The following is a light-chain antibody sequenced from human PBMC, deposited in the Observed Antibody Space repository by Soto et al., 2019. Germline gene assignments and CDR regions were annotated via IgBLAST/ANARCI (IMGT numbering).Light chain of an antibody. J-gene: IGLJ1*01. CDR2: EVS. CDR1: SSDVGGYKY. CDR3: SSYTITSIRSV. V-gene: IGLV2-14*01. Sequence: QSALTQPASVSGSPGQSITISCTGTSSDVGGYKYVSWYQQHPGRAPKLVIYEVSNRPSGVSNRFSGSKSGNTASLTISGLQAEDEADYYCSSYTITSIRSVFGTGTKVTVL.